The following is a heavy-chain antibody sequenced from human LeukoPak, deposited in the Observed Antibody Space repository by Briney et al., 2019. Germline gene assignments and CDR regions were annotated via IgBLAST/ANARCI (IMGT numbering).Heavy chain of an antibody. V-gene: IGHV3-21*03. Sequence: PGGSLRLSCAASGFDFSAYGMNWIRQAPGKGPEWVASITFNSRYIYYADAVKGRFTISRDNAKRSLFLQMNNLRVEDTAVYYCARDPSLSSNFGVYAANWGQGTLVTVPS. CDR2: ITFNSRYI. J-gene: IGHJ4*02. CDR3: ARDPSLSSNFGVYAAN. D-gene: IGHD4-17*01. CDR1: GFDFSAYG.